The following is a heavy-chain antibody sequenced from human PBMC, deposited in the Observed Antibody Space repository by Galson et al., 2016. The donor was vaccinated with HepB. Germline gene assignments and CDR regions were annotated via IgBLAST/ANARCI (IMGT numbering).Heavy chain of an antibody. CDR1: GGSISTYY. CDR3: ARDSVGSFDL. CDR2: IYYSGST. V-gene: IGHV4-59*01. J-gene: IGHJ2*01. Sequence: LSLTCTVSGGSISTYYWNWIRQPPGKGLEWIGYIYYSGSTNYNPSLKSRVTLSVDTSKNQFSLKLTSVTAADTAVYYCARDSVGSFDLWGRGTLVTVSS. D-gene: IGHD3-10*01.